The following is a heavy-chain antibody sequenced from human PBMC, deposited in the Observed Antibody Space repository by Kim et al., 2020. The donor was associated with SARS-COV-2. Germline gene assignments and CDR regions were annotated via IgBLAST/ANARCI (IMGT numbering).Heavy chain of an antibody. CDR1: GYTFTSYA. CDR2: INTNTGNP. CDR3: ARRYCSGGSCCLNY. D-gene: IGHD2-15*01. V-gene: IGHV7-4-1*02. Sequence: ASVKVSCKASGYTFTSYAMNWVRQAPGQGLEWMGWINTNTGNPTYAQGFTGRFVFSLDTSVSTAYLQISSLKAEDTAVYYCARRYCSGGSCCLNYWGQGTLVTVSS. J-gene: IGHJ4*02.